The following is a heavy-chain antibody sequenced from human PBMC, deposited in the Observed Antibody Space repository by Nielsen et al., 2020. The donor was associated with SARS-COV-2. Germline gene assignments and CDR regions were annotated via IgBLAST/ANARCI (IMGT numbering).Heavy chain of an antibody. CDR2: IYYSGST. D-gene: IGHD6-19*01. CDR3: ARTHSSGYYYYMDV. CDR1: GGSISSSSYY. V-gene: IGHV4-39*07. J-gene: IGHJ6*03. Sequence: SETLSLTCTVSGGSISSSSYYWGWIRQPPGKGLEWIGSIYYSGSTYYNPSLKSRVTISVDTSKNQFSLKLSSVTAADTAVYYCARTHSSGYYYYMDVWGKGTTVTVSS.